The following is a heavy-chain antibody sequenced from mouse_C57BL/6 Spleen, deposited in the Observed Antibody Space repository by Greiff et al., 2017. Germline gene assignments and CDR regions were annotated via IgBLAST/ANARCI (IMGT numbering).Heavy chain of an antibody. CDR3: VFYGIYGFAY. V-gene: IGHV14-1*01. CDR1: GFNIKDYY. D-gene: IGHD2-1*01. J-gene: IGHJ3*01. CDR2: IDPEDGDT. Sequence: EVQLQQSGAELARPGASVKLSCTASGFNIKDYYMHWVKQRPEQGLEWIGRIDPEDGDTEYAPKFQGQATMTADTSSNTAYLQLSSLTSEDTAVYYSVFYGIYGFAYWGQGTLVTVSA.